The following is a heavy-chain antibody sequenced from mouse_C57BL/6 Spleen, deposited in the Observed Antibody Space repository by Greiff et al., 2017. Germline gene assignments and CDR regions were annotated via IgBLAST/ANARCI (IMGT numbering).Heavy chain of an antibody. CDR3: ARGAYSKGDYYAMDY. J-gene: IGHJ4*01. CDR2: IDPSDSET. CDR1: GYTFTSYW. V-gene: IGHV1-52*01. Sequence: VQLQQPGAELVRPGSSVKLSCKASGYTFTSYWMHWVKQRPIQGLEWIGNIDPSDSETHYNQKFKDKATLTVDKSSSTAYMQLSSLTSEDSAVYYCARGAYSKGDYYAMDYWGQGTSVTVSS. D-gene: IGHD2-5*01.